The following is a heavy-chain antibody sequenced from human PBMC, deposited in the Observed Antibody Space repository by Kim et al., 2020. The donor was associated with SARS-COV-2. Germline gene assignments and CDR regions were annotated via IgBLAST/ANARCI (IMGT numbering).Heavy chain of an antibody. D-gene: IGHD3-16*01. CDR3: ATEGGGAFDI. CDR1: GFTFSTYH. CDR2: VWYDGSIK. V-gene: IGHV3-30-3*01. J-gene: IGHJ3*02. Sequence: GGSLRLSCAASGFTFSTYHMHWVRQAPGKGLEWVAVVWYDGSIKYDANSVKGRFTISRDNSKNTLYLQMNSLRPEDTAVYYCATEGGGAFDIWGQGTMVTVSS.